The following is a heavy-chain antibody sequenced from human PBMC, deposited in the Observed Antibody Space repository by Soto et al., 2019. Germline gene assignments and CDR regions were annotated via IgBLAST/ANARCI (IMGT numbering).Heavy chain of an antibody. CDR2: ISGGGGTT. CDR3: ARGPRAPPPHDYGMDV. Sequence: GGSLRLSCAASGFTFSSHVMNWVRQAPGKGLEWVAAISGGGGTTYYGDSVEGRFTMSRDNSKNTLYLQMNSLRAEDTAIYYCARGPRAPPPHDYGMDVWGQGTKVTVSS. J-gene: IGHJ6*02. CDR1: GFTFSSHV. V-gene: IGHV3-23*01.